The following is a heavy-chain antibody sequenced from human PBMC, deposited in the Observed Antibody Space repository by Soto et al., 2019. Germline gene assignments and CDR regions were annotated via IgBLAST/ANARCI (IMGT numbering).Heavy chain of an antibody. Sequence: EVQLLESGGGVVQPGGSLRLSCVSSGFTLDAHWMDWVRQAPGKGLEWVGQIRNRGGGYSTNYAASVKGRFTISRDDSKNSVFLQVNSLTDEDSAVYYCGDFGSASWPFDYWGQGTVVTVS. D-gene: IGHD2-2*01. J-gene: IGHJ4*02. CDR1: GFTLDAHW. V-gene: IGHV3-72*01. CDR3: GDFGSASWPFDY. CDR2: IRNRGGGYST.